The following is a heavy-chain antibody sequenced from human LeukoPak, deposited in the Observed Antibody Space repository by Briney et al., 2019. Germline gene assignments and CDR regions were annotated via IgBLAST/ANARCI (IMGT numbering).Heavy chain of an antibody. J-gene: IGHJ4*02. D-gene: IGHD3-22*01. CDR1: GFTFSNYA. Sequence: GGSQRLSCAASGFTFSNYAMSWVRQAPGKGLEWVSAISGSGYSRYYADSVKGRFIISRDNSRNTLYLQMNSLRDEDTAVYYCAKAYYFNSSAYYRPRTPFDYWGRGILVTVSS. CDR3: AKAYYFNSSAYYRPRTPFDY. CDR2: ISGSGYSR. V-gene: IGHV3-23*01.